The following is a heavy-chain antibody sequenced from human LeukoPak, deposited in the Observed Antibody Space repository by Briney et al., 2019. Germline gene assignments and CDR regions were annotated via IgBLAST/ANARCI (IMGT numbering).Heavy chain of an antibody. Sequence: ASVKVSCKASGYTFTGYYMHWVRQAPGQGLEWMGWINPNSGGTNYAQKFQGRVTITRDTSISTAYMELSRLRSDDTAVYYCARTRLGRNDAFDIWGQGTMVTVSS. CDR2: INPNSGGT. V-gene: IGHV1-2*02. J-gene: IGHJ3*02. D-gene: IGHD2-2*01. CDR3: ARTRLGRNDAFDI. CDR1: GYTFTGYY.